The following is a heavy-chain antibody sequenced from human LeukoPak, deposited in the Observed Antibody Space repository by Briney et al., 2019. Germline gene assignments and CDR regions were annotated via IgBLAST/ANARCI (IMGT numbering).Heavy chain of an antibody. D-gene: IGHD2-2*01. CDR1: EYSFSTYW. Sequence: GESLKISCKGSEYSFSTYWIGWARQMPGKGLEWMRIIYPADSDTRYSPSFQGQVTISVDKSISTAYLQWSSLKASDSAMYYCARGGYCSTSTCSFDYWGQGTLVTVSS. CDR3: ARGGYCSTSTCSFDY. V-gene: IGHV5-51*01. J-gene: IGHJ4*02. CDR2: IYPADSDT.